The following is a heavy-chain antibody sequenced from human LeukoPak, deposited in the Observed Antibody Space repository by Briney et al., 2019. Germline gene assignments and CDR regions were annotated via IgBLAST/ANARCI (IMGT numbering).Heavy chain of an antibody. D-gene: IGHD3-22*01. J-gene: IGHJ4*02. CDR1: GGSISNYY. V-gene: IGHV4-59*12. CDR2: IYYNGNT. CDR3: ARFEKFYGSSAHYLDY. Sequence: SETLSLTCTVSGGSISNYYWSWIRQPPGKGLEWIGYIYYNGNTNYSPSLKSRVTMSVDTSKNQFSLKVNSLTAADTAVYYCARFEKFYGSSAHYLDYWGQGALVTVSS.